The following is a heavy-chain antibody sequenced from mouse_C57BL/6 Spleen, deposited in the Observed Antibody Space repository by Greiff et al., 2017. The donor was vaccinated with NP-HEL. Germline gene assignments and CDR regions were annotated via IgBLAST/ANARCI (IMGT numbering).Heavy chain of an antibody. CDR1: GYTFTSYL. CDR3: ARWGRLGRGY. J-gene: IGHJ3*01. D-gene: IGHD4-1*01. V-gene: IGHV1-50*01. Sequence: QVQLQQPGAELVKPGASVKLSCKASGYTFTSYLMQWVKQRPGQGLEWIGEIDPSDSYTNYNQKFKGKATLTVDTASSTAYMQLSSLTSEDSAVYYCARWGRLGRGYWGQATLVTVSA. CDR2: IDPSDSYT.